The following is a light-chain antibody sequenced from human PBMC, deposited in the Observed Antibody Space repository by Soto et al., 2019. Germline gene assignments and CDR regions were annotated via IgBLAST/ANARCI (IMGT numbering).Light chain of an antibody. V-gene: IGKV1-5*03. Sequence: DIQMTQSPYTLSTSVGDRVTITCRASQRVDQWLVWWQQKPGKAPKLLIYTASTLESGVPPSISASGCGTEFTLTISGLHPYDFATYYRQQYNMYWPFCQATKVDIK. CDR3: QQYNMYWP. J-gene: IGKJ1*01. CDR1: QRVDQW. CDR2: TAS.